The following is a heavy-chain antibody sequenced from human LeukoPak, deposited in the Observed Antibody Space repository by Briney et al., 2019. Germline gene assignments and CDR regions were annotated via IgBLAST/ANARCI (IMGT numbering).Heavy chain of an antibody. CDR2: TYPDDSDT. Sequence: GESPKISCKGSGYSFSSYWIGWVRQMPGKGLEWMGITYPDDSDTRYSPSFQGQVTISADRSISTAYLQWSSLKASDTAMYYCARHRKDIGFDSWGQGTLVTVSS. CDR1: GYSFSSYW. D-gene: IGHD2-15*01. J-gene: IGHJ4*02. CDR3: ARHRKDIGFDS. V-gene: IGHV5-51*01.